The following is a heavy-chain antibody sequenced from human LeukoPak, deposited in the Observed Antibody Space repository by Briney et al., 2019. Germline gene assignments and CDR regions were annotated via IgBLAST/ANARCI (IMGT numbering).Heavy chain of an antibody. Sequence: KASQTLSLTCSVTGGSISSGDYYWTWIRQPPGKGLEWTAYIYYSGSAEYNLSLQSRATISVDTSKNQFFLKLSSVTAADTAVYYCARGPRNYGRPYYYYYMDVWGKGTTVTVSS. CDR1: GGSISSGDYY. CDR3: ARGPRNYGRPYYYYYMDV. J-gene: IGHJ6*03. V-gene: IGHV4-30-4*08. D-gene: IGHD1-7*01. CDR2: IYYSGSA.